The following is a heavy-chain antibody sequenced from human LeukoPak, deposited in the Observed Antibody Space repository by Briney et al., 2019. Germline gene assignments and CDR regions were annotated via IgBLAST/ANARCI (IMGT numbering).Heavy chain of an antibody. Sequence: GGSLRLSCAVSGFTVSSNYMSWARQAPGKGLGWVSIIYSGSRTDYADSVKGRFTISRDNSKDRLHLQMNSLRPEDTAVYYCARVDSGRFYFDYWGQGTLVTVSS. CDR3: ARVDSGRFYFDY. J-gene: IGHJ4*02. CDR1: GFTVSSNY. CDR2: IYSGSRT. D-gene: IGHD6-19*01. V-gene: IGHV3-66*01.